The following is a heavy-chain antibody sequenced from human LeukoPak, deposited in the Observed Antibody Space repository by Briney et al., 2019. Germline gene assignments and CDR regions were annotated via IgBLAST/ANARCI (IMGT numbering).Heavy chain of an antibody. CDR1: KFTFGDYG. D-gene: IGHD3-16*02. V-gene: IGHV3-48*02. Sequence: GGSLRLSCIASKFTFGDYGMNWVRQAPGKGLEWVSFISSSGNTIYYTDSVKGRFTISRDNAKNSVNLQMSSLREEDTAVYYCVRDWGNDREFDYWGQGTLVTVSS. CDR3: VRDWGNDREFDY. CDR2: ISSSGNTI. J-gene: IGHJ4*02.